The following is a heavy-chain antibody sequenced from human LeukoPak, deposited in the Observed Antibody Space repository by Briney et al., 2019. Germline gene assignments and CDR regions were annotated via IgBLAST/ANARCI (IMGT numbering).Heavy chain of an antibody. CDR1: KFTFGDYG. D-gene: IGHD3-16*02. V-gene: IGHV3-48*02. Sequence: GGSLRLSCIASKFTFGDYGMNWVRQAPGKGLEWVSFISSSGNTIYYTDSVKGRFTISRDNAKNSVNLQMSSLREEDTAVYYCVRDWGNDREFDYWGQGTLVTVSS. CDR3: VRDWGNDREFDY. CDR2: ISSSGNTI. J-gene: IGHJ4*02.